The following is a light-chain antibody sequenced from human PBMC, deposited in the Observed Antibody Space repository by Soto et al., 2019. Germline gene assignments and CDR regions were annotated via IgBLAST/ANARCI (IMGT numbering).Light chain of an antibody. CDR2: EVS. Sequence: QSALTQPPSASWSPGQSVTISCTGTRSDIGAYNYVSWYQQYPGKAPKLMIFEVSKRPSGVPDRFSGSKSGNTASLTVSGLQAEDEADYYCCSYAGSNNLIFGTGTKLTVL. CDR1: RSDIGAYNY. V-gene: IGLV2-8*01. J-gene: IGLJ1*01. CDR3: CSYAGSNNLI.